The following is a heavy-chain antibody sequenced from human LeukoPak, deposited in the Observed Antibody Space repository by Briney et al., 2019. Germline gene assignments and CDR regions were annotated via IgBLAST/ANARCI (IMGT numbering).Heavy chain of an antibody. Sequence: GWSLTLSRATSGFTFSHYSMNLARQAPGKGLEWVSYISSSSSTIYYADSVKGRFTISRDNAKNSLYLQMNSLRAEDSGVYYCARDRLQMLDYWGQGTLVTVSS. V-gene: IGHV3-48*01. J-gene: IGHJ4*02. CDR2: ISSSSSTI. CDR3: ARDRLQMLDY. CDR1: GFTFSHYS. D-gene: IGHD5-24*01.